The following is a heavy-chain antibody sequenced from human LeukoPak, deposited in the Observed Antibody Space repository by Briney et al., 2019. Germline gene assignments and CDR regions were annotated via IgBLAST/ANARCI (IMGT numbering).Heavy chain of an antibody. V-gene: IGHV4-59*01. CDR3: GRGGWYKDY. J-gene: IGHJ4*02. CDR2: IYYNGNT. Sequence: SETLPLTCTVSGGSISPYYWSWIRQPPGKGLESIGYIYYNGNTNYNPSLRSRVTISVDTSKNQFSLRLSSVTAADTAVYYCGRGGWYKDYWGQGTLVTVSS. D-gene: IGHD6-19*01. CDR1: GGSISPYY.